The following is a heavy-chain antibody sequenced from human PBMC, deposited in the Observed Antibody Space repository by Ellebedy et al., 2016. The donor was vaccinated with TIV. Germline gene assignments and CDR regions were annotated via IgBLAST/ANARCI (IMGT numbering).Heavy chain of an antibody. CDR1: GFPFSSST. CDR3: AKSRLTFGGVSPFDS. CDR2: ISGSGRGNT. Sequence: GESLKISXAASGFPFSSSTLNWVRQAPGKGLEWVSAISGSGRGNTYYAGSVKGRFTISRDNSKSTLFLQMNSLTAEDTAIYYCAKSRLTFGGVSPFDSWGQGTLVTVSS. D-gene: IGHD3-16*01. J-gene: IGHJ4*02. V-gene: IGHV3-23*01.